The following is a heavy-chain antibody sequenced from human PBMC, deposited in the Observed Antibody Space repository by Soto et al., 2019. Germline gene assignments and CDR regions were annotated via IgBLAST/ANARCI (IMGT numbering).Heavy chain of an antibody. Sequence: QVQLVESGGGVVQPGRSLRLSCAASGFTFSSYAMHWVRQAPGKGLEWVAVISYDGSNKYYADSVKGRFTISRDNSKNTLYLQMKSLRAEDTAVYYCARSPEVGALGWVDNWGQGTLVTVSS. CDR1: GFTFSSYA. D-gene: IGHD1-26*01. CDR3: ARSPEVGALGWVDN. J-gene: IGHJ4*02. CDR2: ISYDGSNK. V-gene: IGHV3-30-3*01.